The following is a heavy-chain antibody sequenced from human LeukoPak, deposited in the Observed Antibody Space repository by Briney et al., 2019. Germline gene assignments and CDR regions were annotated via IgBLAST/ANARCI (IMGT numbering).Heavy chain of an antibody. J-gene: IGHJ4*02. CDR1: GYTFTSYG. D-gene: IGHD2-15*01. CDR2: ISAYNGNT. V-gene: IGHV1-18*01. CDR3: ARDRGPASGGSVDY. Sequence: ASVKVSCKASGYTFTSYGVSWVRPAPGQGLEWMGWISAYNGNTNYAQKLQGRVTMTTDTSTSTAYMELRSPRSDDTAVYYCARDRGPASGGSVDYWGQGTLVTVSS.